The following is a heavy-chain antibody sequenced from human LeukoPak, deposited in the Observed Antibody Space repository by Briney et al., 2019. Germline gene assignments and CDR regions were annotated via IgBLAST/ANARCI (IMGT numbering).Heavy chain of an antibody. J-gene: IGHJ4*02. CDR1: GFTFSSYW. CDR2: IKQDGSER. D-gene: IGHD2-15*01. CDR3: ARGPSGGNGFSY. Sequence: GGSLRLSCAASGFTFSSYWTSWVRQAPGKGLEWVANIKQDGSERYYVDSVKGRFTISRDNAKNSLYLQMNSLRAVDTAVYYCARGPSGGNGFSYWGLGTLVTVSS. V-gene: IGHV3-7*04.